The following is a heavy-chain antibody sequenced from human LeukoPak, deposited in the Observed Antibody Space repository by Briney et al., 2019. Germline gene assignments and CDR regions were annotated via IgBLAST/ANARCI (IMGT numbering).Heavy chain of an antibody. J-gene: IGHJ4*02. CDR2: ISYDGSNK. CDR1: GFTFSSYG. CDR3: GGVRGQIDH. V-gene: IGHV3-30*03. D-gene: IGHD3-10*01. Sequence: GGSLRLSCAASGFTFSSYGMHWVRQAPGKGLEGVAVISYDGSNKYYADSVKDRFTISRDNSKNTLYLQMNSLRAEDTAVYCCGGVRGQIDHWGQGTLVTVSS.